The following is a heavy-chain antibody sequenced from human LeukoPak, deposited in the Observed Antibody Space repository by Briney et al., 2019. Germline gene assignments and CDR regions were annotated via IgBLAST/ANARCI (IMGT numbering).Heavy chain of an antibody. V-gene: IGHV3-7*01. CDR3: ARERQNKDFWSGGDY. CDR1: EFTFRSYA. CDR2: IKQDGSEK. J-gene: IGHJ4*02. D-gene: IGHD3-3*01. Sequence: PGGSLRLSCAASEFTFRSYAMSWVRQAPGKGLEWVANIKQDGSEKYYVDSVKGRFTISRDNAKNSLYLQMNTLRPEDTAVYYCARERQNKDFWSGGDYWGQGTLVTVSS.